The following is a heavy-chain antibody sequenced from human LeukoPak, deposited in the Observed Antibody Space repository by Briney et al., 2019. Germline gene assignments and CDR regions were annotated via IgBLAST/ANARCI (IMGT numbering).Heavy chain of an antibody. CDR1: GFTFSSYW. J-gene: IGHJ3*02. CDR3: ARVVVGCPPRAFDI. V-gene: IGHV3-74*01. CDR2: INSDGSST. D-gene: IGHD2-15*01. Sequence: GGSLRLPCAASGFTFSSYWMHWVRQAPGKGLVWVSRINSDGSSTSNADSVKGRFTISRDNAKNTLWLQMNSLRAEDTAVYYCARVVVGCPPRAFDIWGQGTMVTVSS.